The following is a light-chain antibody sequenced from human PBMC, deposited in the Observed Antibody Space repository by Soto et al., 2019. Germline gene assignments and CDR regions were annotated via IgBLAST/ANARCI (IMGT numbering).Light chain of an antibody. CDR3: SSYTSSSTGV. V-gene: IGLV2-14*01. CDR2: EVS. Sequence: QSALTQPASVSGSPGQSITISCTGTSSDVGGYNYVSWYQQHPGKAPKLMIYEVSNRPSGVSNRFSGSKSGNTASLIISGLQAEDEADYYCSSYTSSSTGVFGTGTKVTVL. CDR1: SSDVGGYNY. J-gene: IGLJ1*01.